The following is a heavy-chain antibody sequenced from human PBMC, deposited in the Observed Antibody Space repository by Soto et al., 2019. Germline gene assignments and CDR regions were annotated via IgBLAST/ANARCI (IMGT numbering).Heavy chain of an antibody. CDR2: IYPGDSDT. D-gene: IGHD6-13*01. Sequence: GESLKISCTGSGYSFSTYWIAWVRQMPGKGLEWMGIIYPGDSDTRYSPSFQGQVTISADTSTNTAYLQWNSLEASDTAFYFCARSPRSSPYFDYWGQGALVTVSS. J-gene: IGHJ4*02. CDR3: ARSPRSSPYFDY. CDR1: GYSFSTYW. V-gene: IGHV5-51*01.